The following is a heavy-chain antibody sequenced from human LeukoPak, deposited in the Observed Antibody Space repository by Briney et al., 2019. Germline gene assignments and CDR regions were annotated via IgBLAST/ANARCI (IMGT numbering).Heavy chain of an antibody. V-gene: IGHV3-73*01. D-gene: IGHD2-15*01. J-gene: IGHJ4*02. CDR3: TSQYCSGGSCRYYFDY. Sequence: GGSLRLSCAASGFTFSGSAMHWVRQASGKGLEWVGRIRSKANSYATAYAASVKGRFTISRDDSKNTAYLQMNSLKTEDTAVYYCTSQYCSGGSCRYYFDYWGQGTLVTVSS. CDR2: IRSKANSYAT. CDR1: GFTFSGSA.